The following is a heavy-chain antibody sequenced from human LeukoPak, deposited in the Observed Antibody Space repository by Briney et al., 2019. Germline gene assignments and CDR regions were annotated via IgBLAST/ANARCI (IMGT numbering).Heavy chain of an antibody. J-gene: IGHJ3*02. Sequence: PSETLSLTCAVYGGSFSGYYWSWIRQPPGKGLEWIGEINHSGSTNYNPSLKSRVTISVDTSKNQFSQKLSSVTAADTAVYYCAREKQKRRGYSYGQLVNDAFDIWAQGTMVTVSS. V-gene: IGHV4-34*01. D-gene: IGHD5-18*01. CDR1: GGSFSGYY. CDR2: INHSGST. CDR3: AREKQKRRGYSYGQLVNDAFDI.